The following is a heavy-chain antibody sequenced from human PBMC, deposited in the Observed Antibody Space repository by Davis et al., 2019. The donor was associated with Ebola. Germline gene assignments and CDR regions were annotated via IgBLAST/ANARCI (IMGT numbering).Heavy chain of an antibody. Sequence: PGGSLRLSCAASGFTFSSYAMHWVRQAPGKGLEWVAVISYDGSNKYYADSVKGRFTISRDNSKNTLYLQMNSLRAEDTAVYYCARVSSWVGGGDSSVPWGQGTLVTVSS. D-gene: IGHD3-10*01. CDR3: ARVSSWVGGGDSSVP. J-gene: IGHJ5*02. CDR1: GFTFSSYA. CDR2: ISYDGSNK. V-gene: IGHV3-30*04.